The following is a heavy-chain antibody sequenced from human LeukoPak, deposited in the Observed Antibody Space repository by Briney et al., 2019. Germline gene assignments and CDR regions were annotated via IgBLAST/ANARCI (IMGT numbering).Heavy chain of an antibody. CDR3: ARDYQGGYGDKTVDY. D-gene: IGHD5-18*01. CDR1: GGSFSGYY. Sequence: SETLSLTCAVYGGSFSGYYWSWIRQPPGKGLEWIGEINHSGSTNYNPSLKSRVTISVDTSKNQFSLKLSSVTAADTAVYYCARDYQGGYGDKTVDYWGQGTLVIVSS. CDR2: INHSGST. V-gene: IGHV4-34*01. J-gene: IGHJ4*02.